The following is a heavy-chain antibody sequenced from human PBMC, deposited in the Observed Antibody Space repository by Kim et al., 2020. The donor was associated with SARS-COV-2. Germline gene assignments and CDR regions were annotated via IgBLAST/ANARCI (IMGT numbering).Heavy chain of an antibody. V-gene: IGHV3-30*18. CDR1: GFTFHYYG. Sequence: GGSLRLSCAASGFTFHYYGMHWVRQAPGKGLEWVAFISKDGGTIQYGDSVEGRFTVSRDNSKNTLDLQMISLRPDDTGVYYCAKDRGAVATKPLDSWRQG. CDR3: AKDRGAVATKPLDS. J-gene: IGHJ4*02. D-gene: IGHD5-12*01. CDR2: ISKDGGTI.